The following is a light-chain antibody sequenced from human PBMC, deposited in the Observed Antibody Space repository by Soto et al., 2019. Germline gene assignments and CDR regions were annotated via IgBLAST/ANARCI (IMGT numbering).Light chain of an antibody. V-gene: IGKV3-20*01. Sequence: EIVLTQSPGTRSWSPVEIASLCVMASQSVSSSLAWYQYKPGQAPRLLIHGASSRATGIPARFSGSGSGTDFTLTISSLEPEDFAVYYCQQYGSSPRTFGQGTKVDIK. J-gene: IGKJ1*01. CDR1: QSVSSS. CDR3: QQYGSSPRT. CDR2: GAS.